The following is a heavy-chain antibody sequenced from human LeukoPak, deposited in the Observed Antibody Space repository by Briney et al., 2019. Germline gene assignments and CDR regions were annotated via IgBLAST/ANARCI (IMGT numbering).Heavy chain of an antibody. D-gene: IGHD5-12*01. Sequence: SETLSLTCTVSGGSISSSSYYWGWIRQPPGKGLEWIGSIYYSGSTHYNPSLKSRVTISVDTSKNQFSLKLSSVTAADTAVYYCARLGDRGYDSGGDYWGQGTLVTVSS. V-gene: IGHV4-39*01. CDR1: GGSISSSSYY. CDR3: ARLGDRGYDSGGDY. CDR2: IYYSGST. J-gene: IGHJ4*02.